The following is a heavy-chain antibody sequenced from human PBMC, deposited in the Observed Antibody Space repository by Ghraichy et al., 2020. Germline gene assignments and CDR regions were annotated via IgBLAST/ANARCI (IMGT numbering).Heavy chain of an antibody. CDR2: ISSSSSYI. V-gene: IGHV3-21*01. Sequence: GGSLRLSCAASGFTFTSYSMNWVRQAPGKGLEWVSSISSSSSYIYYADSVKGRFTISRDNAKNSLYLQMNSLRAEDTAVYYCARDWDYGYVWGSYRSNDAFDIWGQGTMVTVSS. D-gene: IGHD3-16*02. CDR1: GFTFTSYS. J-gene: IGHJ3*02. CDR3: ARDWDYGYVWGSYRSNDAFDI.